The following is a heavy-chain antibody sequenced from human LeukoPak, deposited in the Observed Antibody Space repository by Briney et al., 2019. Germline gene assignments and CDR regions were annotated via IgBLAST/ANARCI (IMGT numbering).Heavy chain of an antibody. Sequence: SETLSLTCTVSGGSISSGGYYWSWIRQPPGKGLEWIGEINHSGRTNYNPSLKSRVTISVDTSKNQFSLKLSSVTAADTAVYYCASSRVVPAAYAKGRDNWFDPWGQGTLVTVSS. CDR1: GGSISSGGYY. J-gene: IGHJ5*02. CDR3: ASSRVVPAAYAKGRDNWFDP. CDR2: INHSGRT. D-gene: IGHD2-2*01. V-gene: IGHV4-39*07.